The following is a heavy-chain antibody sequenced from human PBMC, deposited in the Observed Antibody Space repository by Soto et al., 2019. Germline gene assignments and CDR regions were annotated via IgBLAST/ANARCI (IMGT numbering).Heavy chain of an antibody. V-gene: IGHV3-23*01. CDR2: ISGSGDNT. CDR1: GFSFSDYA. D-gene: IGHD3-10*01. CDR3: GKGRASTGYQVDALFDY. Sequence: GGSLRLSCKASGFSFSDYAMTWVRQAPGKGLEWVSVISGSGDNTFYAASVKGRFAISRDNSKNVLYLQMNSLSADDAAVYFCGKGRASTGYQVDALFDYGGLGTLVNISS. J-gene: IGHJ4*01.